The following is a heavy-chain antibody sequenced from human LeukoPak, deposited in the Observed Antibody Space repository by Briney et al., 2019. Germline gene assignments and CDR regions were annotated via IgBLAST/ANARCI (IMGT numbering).Heavy chain of an antibody. D-gene: IGHD6-13*01. CDR3: AREDASSWDY. J-gene: IGHJ4*02. CDR1: GFTFSNYT. CDR2: ISSSRSYI. Sequence: GGSLRLSCAASGFTFSNYTMNWVRQAPGKGLEWVSSISSSRSYIFYADSVKGRFTVSRDNAKNSLYLQMNSLRAEDTAVYYCAREDASSWDYWGQGILVTVSS. V-gene: IGHV3-21*01.